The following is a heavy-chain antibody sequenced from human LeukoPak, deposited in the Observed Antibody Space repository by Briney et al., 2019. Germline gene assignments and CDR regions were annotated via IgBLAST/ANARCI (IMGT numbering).Heavy chain of an antibody. V-gene: IGHV3-23*01. CDR3: AKGPQWLVLGYFDY. J-gene: IGHJ4*02. CDR2: ISGSGGST. CDR1: GFTLSSYA. Sequence: GGSLRLSCAASGFTLSSYAMSWVRQAPGKGLEWVSAISGSGGSTYYADSVKGRFAISRDNSKNTLYLQMNSLRAEDTAVYYCAKGPQWLVLGYFDYWGQGTLVTVSS. D-gene: IGHD6-19*01.